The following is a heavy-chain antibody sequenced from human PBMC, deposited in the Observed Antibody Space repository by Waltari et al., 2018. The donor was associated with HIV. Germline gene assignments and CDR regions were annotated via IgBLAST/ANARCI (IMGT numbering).Heavy chain of an antibody. CDR1: ENTFRVHA. Sequence: ELHLLESGGGLVEPGGSLRLSCVASENTFRVHAMGWVRQAPGKGLEWLSSIGPSGVPTYYADSVKGRFTVSRDNSKNTFYLQMSSLRVDDTAVYYCEGVLADTPWGGSWGQGTLVSVSP. CDR3: EGVLADTPWGGS. D-gene: IGHD5-12*01. J-gene: IGHJ5*02. CDR2: IGPSGVPT. V-gene: IGHV3-23*01.